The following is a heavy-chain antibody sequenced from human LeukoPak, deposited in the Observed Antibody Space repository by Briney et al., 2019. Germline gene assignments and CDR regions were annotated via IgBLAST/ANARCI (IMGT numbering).Heavy chain of an antibody. J-gene: IGHJ5*02. V-gene: IGHV3-48*01. CDR3: ARGGYCSSTSCSYNWFDP. D-gene: IGHD2-2*01. CDR2: ISSSSSTI. Sequence: GGSLRLSCAASGFTFSSYGMNWVRQAPGKGLEWVSYISSSSSTIYYADSVKGRFTISRDNAKNSLYLQMNSLRAEDTAVYYCARGGYCSSTSCSYNWFDPWGQGTLVTVSS. CDR1: GFTFSSYG.